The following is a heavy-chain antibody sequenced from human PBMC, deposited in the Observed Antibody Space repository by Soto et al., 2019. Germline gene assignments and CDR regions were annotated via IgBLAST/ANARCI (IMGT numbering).Heavy chain of an antibody. CDR3: ARLRIATNNYKWFDP. CDR2: IYVTGAV. V-gene: IGHV4-31*03. Sequence: PSETLSLTCSVSGAALNSGNYYWSWIRQVPGKGLEWIGHIYVTGAVDYNPSLRDRITISRDTSERQFSLSLRLVTAADTAVYYCARLRIATNNYKWFDPWGQGTLVTVSS. D-gene: IGHD2-21*01. CDR1: GAALNSGNYY. J-gene: IGHJ5*02.